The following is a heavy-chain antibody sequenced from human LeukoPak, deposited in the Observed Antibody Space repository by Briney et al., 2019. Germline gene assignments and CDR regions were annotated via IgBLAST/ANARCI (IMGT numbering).Heavy chain of an antibody. D-gene: IGHD3-22*01. J-gene: IGHJ3*02. CDR2: ISYDGSNK. V-gene: IGHV3-30*18. CDR1: GFTFSSYG. Sequence: GRSLRLSCAASGFTFSSYGMHWVRQAPGKGLEWVAVISYDGSNKYYADSVKGRFTISRDNSKNTLYLQMNSLRAEDTAVYYCAKPPGITMIVVVIDAFDIWGQGTMVTVSS. CDR3: AKPPGITMIVVVIDAFDI.